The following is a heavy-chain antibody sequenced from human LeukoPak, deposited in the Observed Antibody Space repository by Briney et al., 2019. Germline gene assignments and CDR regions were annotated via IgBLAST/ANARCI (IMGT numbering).Heavy chain of an antibody. D-gene: IGHD6-13*01. CDR1: GFTFSSYW. V-gene: IGHV3-7*01. CDR3: ARAEGSWYFHY. J-gene: IGHJ4*02. Sequence: GGSLRLSCAASGFTFSSYWMSWVRQAPGKGLEWVANIKQDGTEKYFVDSVKGRFTISRDNAKTSLYLQMNSLRAEDTAVYYCARAEGSWYFHYWGQGTLVTVSS. CDR2: IKQDGTEK.